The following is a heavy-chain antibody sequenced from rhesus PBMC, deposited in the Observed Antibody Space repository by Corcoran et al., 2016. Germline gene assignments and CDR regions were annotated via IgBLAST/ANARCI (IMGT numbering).Heavy chain of an antibody. CDR1: GFSISTSGMG. J-gene: IGHJ4*01. D-gene: IGHD6-31*01. CDR2: IYWDDDK. CDR3: ARRGYSSGWYGRFDY. V-gene: IGHV2-174*01. Sequence: QVTLKESGPALVKPTQTLTLTCTFSGFSISTSGMGVGWIRQPPGKALEWLALIYWDDDKYYSTSLKSMLTISKDPSKNQVVLPMTNMAPVATATYSCARRGYSSGWYGRFDYWGQGVLVTVSS.